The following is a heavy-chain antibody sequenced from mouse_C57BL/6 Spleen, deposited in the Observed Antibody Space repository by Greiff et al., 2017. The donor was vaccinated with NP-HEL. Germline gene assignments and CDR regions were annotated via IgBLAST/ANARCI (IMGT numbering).Heavy chain of an antibody. CDR1: GYTFTSYW. D-gene: IGHD1-1*01. CDR2: IDPSDSYT. J-gene: IGHJ2*01. V-gene: IGHV1-50*01. CDR3: ARSSTVVEDY. Sequence: VQLQQPGAELVKPGASVKLSCKASGYTFTSYWMQWVKQRPGQGLEWIGEIDPSDSYTNYNQKFKGKATLTVDTSSSTAYMQLSSLTSEDSAVYYCARSSTVVEDYWGQGTTLTVSS.